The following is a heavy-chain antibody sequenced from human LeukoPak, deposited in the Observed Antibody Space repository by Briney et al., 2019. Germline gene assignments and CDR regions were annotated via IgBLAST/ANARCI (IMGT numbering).Heavy chain of an antibody. CDR3: ANGNRCTSPNCLGYYYFYMDV. D-gene: IGHD2-8*01. J-gene: IGHJ6*03. CDR1: GFTFSSYA. CDR2: FSGSGGTT. Sequence: GGSLRLSCVASGFTFSSYAMNWVRQAPGRGLEWVSGFSGSGGTTYYADSVKGRFTISRDNSKNTLYLQMNSLRAEDTAVYYCANGNRCTSPNCLGYYYFYMDVWGKGTTVTASS. V-gene: IGHV3-23*01.